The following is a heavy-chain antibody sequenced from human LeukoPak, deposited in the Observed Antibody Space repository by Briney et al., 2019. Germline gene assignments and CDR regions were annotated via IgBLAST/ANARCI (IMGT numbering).Heavy chain of an antibody. CDR2: INPSGGST. Sequence: GASVKVSCKASGYTFTSYYMHWVRQAPGQGLEWMGIINPSGGSTSYAQRFQGRVTMTRDTSTSTVYMELSSLRSEDTAVYYCASALYCSSTSCYRGYYCYGMDVWGQGTTVTVSS. V-gene: IGHV1-46*01. CDR1: GYTFTSYY. J-gene: IGHJ6*02. D-gene: IGHD2-2*02. CDR3: ASALYCSSTSCYRGYYCYGMDV.